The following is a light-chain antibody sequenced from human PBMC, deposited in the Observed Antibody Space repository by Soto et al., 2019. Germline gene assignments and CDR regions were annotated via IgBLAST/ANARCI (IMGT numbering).Light chain of an antibody. V-gene: IGLV1-44*01. CDR3: ATWDDNLNGMV. J-gene: IGLJ3*02. CDR1: SSNIGTYT. Sequence: QPVLTQPPSASGTPGQRVTISCSGSSSNIGTYTVNWYQQLPGMAPKLLIHSNNHRPSGVPDRFSGSKSGTSASLAISGLQSEDEANYYCATWDDNLNGMVFGGGTKVTVL. CDR2: SNN.